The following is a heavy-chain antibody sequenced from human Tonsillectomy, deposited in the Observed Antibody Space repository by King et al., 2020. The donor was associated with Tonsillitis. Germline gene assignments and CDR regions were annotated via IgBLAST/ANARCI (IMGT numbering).Heavy chain of an antibody. D-gene: IGHD5-18*01. J-gene: IGHJ4*02. CDR3: ARDEYSYGWSALN. CDR1: GFTFNSYD. V-gene: IGHV3-30*03. Sequence: VQLVESGGGVVQPGRSLRLSCAASGFTFNSYDMHWVRQAPGKGLEWVAVISSDGSIRDYADSVKGRFTISRDNSKKTLYLQMNSLRAEDTAIFYCARDEYSYGWSALNWGQGTLVTVSS. CDR2: ISSDGSIR.